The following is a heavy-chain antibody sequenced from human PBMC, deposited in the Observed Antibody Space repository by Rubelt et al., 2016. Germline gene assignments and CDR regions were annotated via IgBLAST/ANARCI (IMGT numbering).Heavy chain of an antibody. CDR2: ISSSSSTI. V-gene: IGHV3-48*04. Sequence: QVPGAGLEWVSYISSSSSTIYYADSVKGRFTISRDNAKNSLYLQMNSLRAEDTAVYYCARGQGGYDAFDIWGQGTMVTVSS. CDR3: ARGQGGYDAFDI. D-gene: IGHD3-22*01. J-gene: IGHJ3*02.